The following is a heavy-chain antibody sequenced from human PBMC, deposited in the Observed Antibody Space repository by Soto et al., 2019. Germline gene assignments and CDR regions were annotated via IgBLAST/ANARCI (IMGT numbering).Heavy chain of an antibody. V-gene: IGHV5-10-1*01. Sequence: GESLKISCKGAGYSFTSYWITWVRQMPGKGLEWMGRIDPSDSYTNYSPSFQGHVTISADKSISTAYLQWSSLKASDTAMYYCARLPLVSMVRGIIIDDYWGQGTLVTVSS. J-gene: IGHJ4*02. CDR3: ARLPLVSMVRGIIIDDY. CDR1: GYSFTSYW. CDR2: IDPSDSYT. D-gene: IGHD3-10*01.